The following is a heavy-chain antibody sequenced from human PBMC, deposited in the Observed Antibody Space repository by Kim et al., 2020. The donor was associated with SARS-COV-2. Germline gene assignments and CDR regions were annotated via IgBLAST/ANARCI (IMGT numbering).Heavy chain of an antibody. CDR2: IYYSGST. CDR1: GGSISSYY. V-gene: IGHV4-59*01. J-gene: IGHJ6*02. CDR3: ARDQLGYSYGGIYYYYYGMDV. Sequence: SETLSLTCTVSGGSISSYYWSWIRQPPGKGLEWIGYIYYSGSTNYNPSLKSRVTISVDTSKNQFSLKLSSVTAADTAVYYCARDQLGYSYGGIYYYYYGMDVWGQGTTVTVSS. D-gene: IGHD5-18*01.